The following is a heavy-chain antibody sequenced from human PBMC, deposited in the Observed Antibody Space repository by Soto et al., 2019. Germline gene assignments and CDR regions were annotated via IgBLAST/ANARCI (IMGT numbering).Heavy chain of an antibody. CDR1: GFTFSSYA. CDR3: AKTRKRITMVRGVPNWFDP. Sequence: EVQLLESGGGLVQPGGSLRLSCAASGFTFSSYAMSWVRQAPGKGLEWVSAISGSGGSTYYADSVKGRFTISRDNSKNTLYLQMNCLRAEDTAVYYCAKTRKRITMVRGVPNWFDPWGQGTLVTVSS. D-gene: IGHD3-10*01. J-gene: IGHJ5*02. V-gene: IGHV3-23*01. CDR2: ISGSGGST.